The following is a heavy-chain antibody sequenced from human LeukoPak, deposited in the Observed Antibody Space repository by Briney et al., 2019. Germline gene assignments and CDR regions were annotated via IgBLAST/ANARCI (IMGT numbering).Heavy chain of an antibody. J-gene: IGHJ4*02. Sequence: GGSLRLSCAASGFTFSNYAMSWVRQAPGKGLEWVSVIGGSGGGTYYADSVKGRFSVSRDNSRNTLYVQMNSLRAEDTAVYYCAKERTTVTYYFDYWGQGTLVTVSS. CDR2: IGGSGGGT. D-gene: IGHD4-17*01. CDR3: AKERTTVTYYFDY. CDR1: GFTFSNYA. V-gene: IGHV3-23*01.